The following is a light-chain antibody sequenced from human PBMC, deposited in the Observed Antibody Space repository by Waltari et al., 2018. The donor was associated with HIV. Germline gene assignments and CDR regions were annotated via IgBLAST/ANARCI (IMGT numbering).Light chain of an antibody. Sequence: DIQMTQSPSSLSASVGDRVSITCRASQDIGNSLSWYQQKPGRAPTVLVYGAFINHRGTPSRFVGSGSGTEYSLTINSLQPEDFATYYCHQYFSDPLNFGGGTKVEI. CDR2: GAF. J-gene: IGKJ4*01. CDR1: QDIGNS. V-gene: IGKV1-NL1*01. CDR3: HQYFSDPLN.